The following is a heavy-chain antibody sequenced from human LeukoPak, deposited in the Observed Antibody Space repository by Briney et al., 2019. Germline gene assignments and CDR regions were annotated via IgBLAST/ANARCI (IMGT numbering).Heavy chain of an antibody. Sequence: GESLKISCQGSGYSFTSYWIGWVRQMPGKGLEWMGIIYPGDSDTRYSPSFQGQVTISADKSISTAYLQWSSLKASDTAMYYCARQYCSGGSCLSYFDYWGQGTLVTVSS. V-gene: IGHV5-51*01. CDR3: ARQYCSGGSCLSYFDY. CDR1: GYSFTSYW. D-gene: IGHD2-15*01. J-gene: IGHJ4*02. CDR2: IYPGDSDT.